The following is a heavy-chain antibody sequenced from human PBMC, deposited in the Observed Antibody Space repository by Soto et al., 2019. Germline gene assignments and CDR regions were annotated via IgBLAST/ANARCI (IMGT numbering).Heavy chain of an antibody. CDR2: IYYTGTT. V-gene: IGHV4-39*01. Sequence: SETLSLTCGVSGGPISSSGHFWAWIRQPPGRGLEWLATIYYTGTTHYNPSLKSRLTVSVDTSKDQFSLDLTSMTAADTAVYYCAGRVYRGSGRNYFDRGGQGSLVTVSS. J-gene: IGHJ4*02. D-gene: IGHD1-26*01. CDR1: GGPISSSGHF. CDR3: AGRVYRGSGRNYFDR.